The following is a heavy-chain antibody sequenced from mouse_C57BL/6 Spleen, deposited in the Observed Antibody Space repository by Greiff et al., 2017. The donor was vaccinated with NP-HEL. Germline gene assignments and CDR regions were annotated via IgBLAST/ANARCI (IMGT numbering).Heavy chain of an antibody. Sequence: EVQLQQSGPELVKPGASVKIPCKASGYTFTDYNMDWVKQSHGKSLEWIGDINPNNGGTIYNQKFKGKATLTVDKSSSTAYMELRSLTSEDTAVYYCARNREVTTRWYFDVWGTGTTVTVSS. CDR1: GYTFTDYN. CDR2: INPNNGGT. J-gene: IGHJ1*03. D-gene: IGHD2-2*01. CDR3: ARNREVTTRWYFDV. V-gene: IGHV1-18*01.